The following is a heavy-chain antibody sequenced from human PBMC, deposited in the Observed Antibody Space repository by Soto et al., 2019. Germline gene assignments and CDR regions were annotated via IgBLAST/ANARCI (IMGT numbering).Heavy chain of an antibody. V-gene: IGHV3-33*01. Sequence: GGSLRLSCAASGFTFSSYGMHWVGRAPGKGLEWVAVIWYDGSNKYYADSVKGRFTISRDNSKNTLYLQMNSLRAEDTAVYYCASSKYCSSTSCYRNSDAFDIWGQGTMVTVS. CDR1: GFTFSSYG. D-gene: IGHD2-2*02. CDR2: IWYDGSNK. J-gene: IGHJ3*02. CDR3: ASSKYCSSTSCYRNSDAFDI.